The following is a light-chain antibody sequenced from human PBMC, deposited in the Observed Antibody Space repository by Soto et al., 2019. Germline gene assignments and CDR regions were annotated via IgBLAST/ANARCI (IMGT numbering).Light chain of an antibody. J-gene: IGLJ1*01. V-gene: IGLV1-51*01. Sequence: QSVLTQPPSVSAAPGQKVTISCSGSTSNIGNDYVSWFQQLPGTVPKLLIYDNNKRPSGIPDRFSGSKSGTSATLGITGLQTGDEADYYCGTWDSSLSTFVFGTGTKVTAL. CDR3: GTWDSSLSTFV. CDR1: TSNIGNDY. CDR2: DNN.